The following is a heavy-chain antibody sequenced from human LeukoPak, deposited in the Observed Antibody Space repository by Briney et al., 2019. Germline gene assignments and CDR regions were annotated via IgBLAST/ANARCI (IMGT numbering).Heavy chain of an antibody. V-gene: IGHV3-53*01. Sequence: AGGSLRLSCAASGFTVSSNYMSWVRRAPGKGLEWVSVIYSGGSTDYADSVKGRFAISRDNSKNMLYLQLNSLRAEDTAVYYCARVDYCSGSYFDYWGQGTLVTVSS. CDR2: IYSGGST. D-gene: IGHD3-10*01. CDR3: ARVDYCSGSYFDY. CDR1: GFTVSSNY. J-gene: IGHJ4*02.